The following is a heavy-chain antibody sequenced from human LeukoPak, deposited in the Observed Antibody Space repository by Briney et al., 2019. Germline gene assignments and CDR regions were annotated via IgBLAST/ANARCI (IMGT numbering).Heavy chain of an antibody. CDR1: GFTVSSYY. CDR2: IYSGGST. V-gene: IGHV3-66*01. D-gene: IGHD3-16*01. Sequence: PGGSLRLSCAASGFTVSSYYMSWVRQAPGKGLDWVSVIYSGGSTYYADSVKGRFTISRDNSKNTLYLHMNSLRAEDTAVYYCARDLGGKYYFDYWGQGTLVTVSP. CDR3: ARDLGGKYYFDY. J-gene: IGHJ4*02.